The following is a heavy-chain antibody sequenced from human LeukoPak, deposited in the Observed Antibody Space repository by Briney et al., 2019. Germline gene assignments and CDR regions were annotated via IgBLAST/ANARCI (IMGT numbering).Heavy chain of an antibody. CDR1: GGAFSGYY. D-gene: IGHD5-12*01. Sequence: PSETLSLTCEVSGGAFSGYYWTWIRQSPRKGLEWIVEIYHSGSTNYNPSLMRRVTMSVDTSKNQFSLSLTAVTHADTALYYCARARRGYVRLDYWGQGTLVTVSS. CDR2: IYHSGST. V-gene: IGHV4-34*01. CDR3: ARARRGYVRLDY. J-gene: IGHJ4*02.